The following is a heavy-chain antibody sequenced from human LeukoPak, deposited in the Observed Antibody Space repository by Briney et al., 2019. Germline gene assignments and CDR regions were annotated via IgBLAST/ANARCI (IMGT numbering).Heavy chain of an antibody. CDR2: IRYDGSNK. D-gene: IGHD2-8*01. CDR3: AIILYHGPDHDAFDI. Sequence: GGSLRLSCAASGLAFDDYAMHWVRQAPGKGLGWVAFIRYDGSNKYYADSVKGRFTISRDNSKNTLYLQMNSLRAEDTAVYYCAIILYHGPDHDAFDIWGQGTMVTVSS. V-gene: IGHV3-30*02. J-gene: IGHJ3*02. CDR1: GLAFDDYA.